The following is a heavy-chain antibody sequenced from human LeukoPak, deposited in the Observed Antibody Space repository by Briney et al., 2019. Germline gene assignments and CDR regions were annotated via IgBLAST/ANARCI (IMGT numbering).Heavy chain of an antibody. J-gene: IGHJ5*02. CDR3: ARDLEDSNYVRWSDP. Sequence: ASVKVSCKASGGTFSSYAISWVRQAPGQGLEWMGGIIPIFGTANYAQKFQGRVTITTDESTSTAYMELSSLRSEDTAVYYCARDLEDSNYVRWSDPWGQGTLVTVSS. CDR1: GGTFSSYA. D-gene: IGHD4-11*01. V-gene: IGHV1-69*05. CDR2: IIPIFGTA.